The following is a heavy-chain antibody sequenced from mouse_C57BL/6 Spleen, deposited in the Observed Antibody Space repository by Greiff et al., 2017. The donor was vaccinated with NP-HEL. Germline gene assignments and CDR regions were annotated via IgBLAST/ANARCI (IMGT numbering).Heavy chain of an antibody. CDR3: AYGNYRDYYAMDY. CDR1: GYSITSGYY. Sequence: EVQLQESGPGLVKPSQSLSLTCSVTGYSITSGYYWNWIRQFPGNKLEWMGYISYDGSNNYNPSLKNRISITRDTSKNQFFLKLNSVTTEDTATYYCAYGNYRDYYAMDYWGQGTSVTVSS. CDR2: ISYDGSN. J-gene: IGHJ4*01. V-gene: IGHV3-6*01. D-gene: IGHD2-1*01.